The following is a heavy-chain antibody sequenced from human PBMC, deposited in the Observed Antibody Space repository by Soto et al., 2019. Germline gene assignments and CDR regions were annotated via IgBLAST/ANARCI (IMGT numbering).Heavy chain of an antibody. CDR2: ITSDTKTI. CDR1: GFTFSVYS. J-gene: IGHJ4*02. CDR3: ARSVEGHFDY. V-gene: IGHV3-48*02. Sequence: EVQLVESGGDLVQRGGSLRLSCVASGFTFSVYSMNWVRQAPGKGLEWFSYITSDTKTIKYADSVKGRFTISRDNAKKSVYLQMNSLRDEDTAVYYCARSVEGHFDYWGQGTVVTASS. D-gene: IGHD6-19*01.